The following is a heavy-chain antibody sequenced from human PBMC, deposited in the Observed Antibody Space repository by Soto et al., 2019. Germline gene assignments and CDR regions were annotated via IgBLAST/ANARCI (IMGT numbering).Heavy chain of an antibody. Sequence: SETLSLTCTVSGDSISSSSYYWGWIRQPPGKGLEWIGSIYYSGSTYYNPSLKSRVTISVDTSKNQFSLKLSSVTAADTAVYYCARHFRSLRYYYYGMDVWGQGTTVTVSS. V-gene: IGHV4-39*01. CDR3: ARHFRSLRYYYYGMDV. CDR1: GDSISSSSYY. CDR2: IYYSGST. J-gene: IGHJ6*02.